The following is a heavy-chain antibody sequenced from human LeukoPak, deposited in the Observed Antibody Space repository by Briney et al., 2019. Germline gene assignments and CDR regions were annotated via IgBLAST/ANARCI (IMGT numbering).Heavy chain of an antibody. J-gene: IGHJ4*02. CDR1: GFTFGDYY. V-gene: IGHV3-11*01. CDR2: ISSSGTTM. CDR3: AKGHTYGMI. Sequence: PGGPLRLSCAASGFTFGDYYMTWIRQTPGKGPEWLSYISSSGTTMEYADSVKGRFTISRDNAKDTLFLQMNSLGAEDTAVYYCAKGHTYGMIWGQGTLVTVSS. D-gene: IGHD5-18*01.